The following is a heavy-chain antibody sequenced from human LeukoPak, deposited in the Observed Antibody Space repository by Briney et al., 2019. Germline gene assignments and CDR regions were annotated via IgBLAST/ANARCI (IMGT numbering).Heavy chain of an antibody. CDR1: GFPFSSYS. CDR3: ARDLEGSGSFYRPSYDY. J-gene: IGHJ4*02. CDR2: ISSSRTT. V-gene: IGHV3-48*01. Sequence: GGSLRLSCAASGFPFSSYSMNWVRQAPGEGLEWVSYISSSRTTSYADSVKGRFTISRDNAKNSLYLQMNSLRAEDTAVYYCARDLEGSGSFYRPSYDYWGQGTLVTVSS. D-gene: IGHD3-10*01.